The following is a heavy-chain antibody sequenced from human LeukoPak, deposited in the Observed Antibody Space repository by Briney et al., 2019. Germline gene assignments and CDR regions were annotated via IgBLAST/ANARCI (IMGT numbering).Heavy chain of an antibody. J-gene: IGHJ4*02. CDR3: ARGGAVGATTASYVY. CDR2: IYYSGCT. D-gene: IGHD1-26*01. Sequence: SETLSLTCTVSGGSISSYYWSWIRQPPGKGLEWIGYIYYSGCTNYNPSLKSRVTISVDTSKNQFSLKLSSVTAADTAVYYCARGGAVGATTASYVYWGQGTLVTVSS. CDR1: GGSISSYY. V-gene: IGHV4-59*01.